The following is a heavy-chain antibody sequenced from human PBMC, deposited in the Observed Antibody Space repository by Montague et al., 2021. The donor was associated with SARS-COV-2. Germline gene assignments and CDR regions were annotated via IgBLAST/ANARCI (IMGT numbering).Heavy chain of an antibody. CDR1: GGSISSGSYY. CDR2: IYTSGST. Sequence: TLSLTCTVSGGSISSGSYYWSWIRQPAGKGLEWIGRIYTSGSTNYNPSLKSRVTISVDTSKNQFSLKLSSVTAADTAVYYCARVPPYYYDSSGYYSGAFHIWGQGTMVTVSS. J-gene: IGHJ3*02. V-gene: IGHV4-61*02. D-gene: IGHD3-22*01. CDR3: ARVPPYYYDSSGYYSGAFHI.